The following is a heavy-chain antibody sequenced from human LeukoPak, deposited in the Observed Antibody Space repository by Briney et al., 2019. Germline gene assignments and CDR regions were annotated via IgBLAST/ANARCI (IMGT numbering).Heavy chain of an antibody. V-gene: IGHV4-38-2*01. D-gene: IGHD2/OR15-2a*01. CDR3: ARHALISGNWFDP. CDR1: GYSISSGYY. CDR2: IYHSGST. J-gene: IGHJ5*02. Sequence: PSETLSLTRAVSGYSISSGYYWGWIRQPPGKGLEWIGSIYHSGSTYYNPSLKSRVTISVDTSKNQFSLKLRSVTAADTAVYYCARHALISGNWFDPWGQGTLVTVSS.